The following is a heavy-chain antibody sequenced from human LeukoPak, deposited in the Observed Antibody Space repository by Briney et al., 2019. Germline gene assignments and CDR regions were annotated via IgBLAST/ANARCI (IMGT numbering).Heavy chain of an antibody. CDR2: INHSGST. Sequence: PSETLSLTCAVYGGSFSGYYWSWIRQPPGKGLEWIGEINHSGSTNYNPSLKSRVTISVDTSKNQLSLKLSSVTAADTAVYYCARGNYDFWSGYYTSGYYYYYMDVWGKGTTVTVSS. CDR3: ARGNYDFWSGYYTSGYYYYYMDV. D-gene: IGHD3-3*01. J-gene: IGHJ6*03. V-gene: IGHV4-34*01. CDR1: GGSFSGYY.